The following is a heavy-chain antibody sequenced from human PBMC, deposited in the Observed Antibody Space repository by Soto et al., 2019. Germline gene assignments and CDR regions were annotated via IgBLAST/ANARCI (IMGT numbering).Heavy chain of an antibody. CDR3: ARGGSITIFGVVSDYYGMDV. CDR2: INHSGST. CDR1: GGSFSGYH. J-gene: IGHJ6*02. Sequence: PSETLSLTCAVYGGSFSGYHWSWIRQPPGKGLEWIGEINHSGSTNYNPSLKSRVTISVDTSKNQFSLKLSSVTAADTAVYYCARGGSITIFGVVSDYYGMDVWGQGTTVTVSS. D-gene: IGHD3-3*01. V-gene: IGHV4-34*01.